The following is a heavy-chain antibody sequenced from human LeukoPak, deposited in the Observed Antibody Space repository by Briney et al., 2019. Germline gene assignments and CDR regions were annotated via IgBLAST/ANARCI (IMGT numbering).Heavy chain of an antibody. J-gene: IGHJ4*02. V-gene: IGHV3-23*01. CDR2: VGGSNTDT. Sequence: GGSLRLSCVASGFSFSRNAMNWLRQPPGKGLEWVSGVGGSNTDTSYADSVKGRFTISRDNSQNTVSLAMNNLRAEDTAIYYCATHDTMVGISWGQGTLVTVSS. CDR3: ATHDTMVGIS. CDR1: GFSFSRNA. D-gene: IGHD1-26*01.